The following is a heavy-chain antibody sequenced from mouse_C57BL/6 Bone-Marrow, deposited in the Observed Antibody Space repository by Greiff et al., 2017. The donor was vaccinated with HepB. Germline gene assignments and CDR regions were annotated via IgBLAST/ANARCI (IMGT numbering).Heavy chain of an antibody. D-gene: IGHD2-3*01. Sequence: QVQLQQSGPELVKPGASVKIFCKASGYAFSSSWMNWVKQRPGKGLEWIGRIYPGDGDTNYNGKFKGKATLTADKSSSTAYMQLSSLTSEDSAVYFCARNDGYYWWYFDVWGTGTTVTVSS. CDR3: ARNDGYYWWYFDV. CDR1: GYAFSSSW. J-gene: IGHJ1*03. CDR2: IYPGDGDT. V-gene: IGHV1-82*01.